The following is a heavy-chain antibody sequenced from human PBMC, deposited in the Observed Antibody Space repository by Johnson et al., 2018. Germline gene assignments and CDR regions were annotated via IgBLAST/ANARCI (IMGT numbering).Heavy chain of an antibody. CDR3: TRCRDGYYYYMDV. CDR1: GFTFGDYA. J-gene: IGHJ6*03. V-gene: IGHV3-49*03. D-gene: IGHD2-8*01. Sequence: VQLVQSGGGLVQPGRSLRLSCTASGFTFGDYAMSWFRQAPGKGLEWVGFIRSKAYGGTTEYAASVKGRFTISRDDSKSIAYLQMNSLKTEDRAVYYCTRCRDGYYYYMDVWGKGATVTVSS. CDR2: IRSKAYGGTT.